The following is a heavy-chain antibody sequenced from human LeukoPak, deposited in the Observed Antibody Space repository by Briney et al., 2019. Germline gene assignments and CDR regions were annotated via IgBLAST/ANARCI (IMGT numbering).Heavy chain of an antibody. D-gene: IGHD3-22*01. CDR2: IKEDGSKK. CDR3: ARGRKIVVVMGGFFDY. Sequence: AGGSLRLSCAASGFTFSRHWMTWVRQAPRKGPEWVANIKEDGSKKNYADSVKGRFTISRDNTKNSLYLQMDSLRVEDTAVYYCARGRKIVVVMGGFFDYWGQGTLVTVSS. J-gene: IGHJ4*02. CDR1: GFTFSRHW. V-gene: IGHV3-7*03.